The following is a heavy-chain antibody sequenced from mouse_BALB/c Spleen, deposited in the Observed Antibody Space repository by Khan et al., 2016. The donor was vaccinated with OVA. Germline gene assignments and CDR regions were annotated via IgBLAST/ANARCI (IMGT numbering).Heavy chain of an antibody. Sequence: VQLQQSGAEQAKPGASVKMSCKTSGYTFSSYWMHWVKQRPGQGLEWIGYINPTSGYTEYNEKFKDKATLSADKSSSTAYMQLTSLTSEDSAVYYCARDRIDYRGQGTTLTVSS. V-gene: IGHV1-7*01. CDR1: GYTFSSYW. CDR2: INPTSGYT. CDR3: ARDRIDY. J-gene: IGHJ2*01.